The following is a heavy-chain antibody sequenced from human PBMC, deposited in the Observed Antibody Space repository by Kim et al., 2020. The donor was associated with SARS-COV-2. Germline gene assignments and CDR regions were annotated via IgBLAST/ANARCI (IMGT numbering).Heavy chain of an antibody. Sequence: GGSLRLSFAASGFSFSAYGMSWVRQAPGKGLEWLSLVSGNGVATYYADSVKGLFTISRDNSKNTLYLPMNSLRADDTAVHYCARKGQSGYFPFDYWGPGT. CDR1: GFSFSAYG. V-gene: IGHV3-23*01. CDR2: VSGNGVAT. CDR3: ARKGQSGYFPFDY. J-gene: IGHJ4*02. D-gene: IGHD3-22*01.